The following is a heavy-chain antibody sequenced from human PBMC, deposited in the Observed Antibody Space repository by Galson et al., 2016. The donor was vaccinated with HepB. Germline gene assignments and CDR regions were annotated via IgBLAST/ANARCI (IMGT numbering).Heavy chain of an antibody. Sequence: SVKVSCKASGYTFTTHAINWVRQAPGQGLEWMGWINTHTGNPTYAQGFTGRFVFSLDTSVSTAYLQISSLKAEDTAVYYCARDPRFYGSGSFYDYWGQGTLVTGSS. CDR1: GYTFTTHA. CDR3: ARDPRFYGSGSFYDY. CDR2: INTHTGNP. J-gene: IGHJ4*02. D-gene: IGHD3-10*01. V-gene: IGHV7-4-1*02.